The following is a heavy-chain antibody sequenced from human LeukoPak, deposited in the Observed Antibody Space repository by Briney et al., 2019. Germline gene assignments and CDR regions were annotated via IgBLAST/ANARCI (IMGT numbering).Heavy chain of an antibody. V-gene: IGHV3-23*01. CDR1: GLTFSSYA. J-gene: IGHJ4*02. D-gene: IGHD4-17*01. Sequence: GGSLRLSCAASGLTFSSYAMSWVRQAPGKGLEWVSAISGSGGSTYYADSVKGRFTISRDNSKNTLYLQMNSLRAEDTAVYYCANTMSTVTRTHFDYWGQGTLVTVSS. CDR3: ANTMSTVTRTHFDY. CDR2: ISGSGGST.